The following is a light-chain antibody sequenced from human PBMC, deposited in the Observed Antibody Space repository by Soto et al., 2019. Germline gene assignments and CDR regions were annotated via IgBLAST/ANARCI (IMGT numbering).Light chain of an antibody. V-gene: IGKV3-15*01. CDR3: QQYRSWSRT. Sequence: EILLTQSPATLSVSPGETATLSCRASQNVLSDLAWYQQKPGQAPRLLVYGATTRATDAPAKFRGSGSGTEFSLTISSLQSEDYGTYYCQQYRSWSRTFGQGSKVEI. CDR1: QNVLSD. J-gene: IGKJ1*01. CDR2: GAT.